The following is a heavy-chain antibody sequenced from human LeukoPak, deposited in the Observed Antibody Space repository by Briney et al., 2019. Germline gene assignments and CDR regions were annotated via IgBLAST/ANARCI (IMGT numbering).Heavy chain of an antibody. D-gene: IGHD3-22*01. CDR3: AKAKDSSGYYRTAEYFQH. V-gene: IGHV3-30*02. J-gene: IGHJ1*01. CDR1: GFTFSSYG. Sequence: PGGSLRLSCAASGFTFSSYGMHWVRQAPGKGLEWVAFIRYDGSNKYYAASVKGRFTISRDNSKNTLYLQMNSLRAEDTAVYYCAKAKDSSGYYRTAEYFQHWGQGTLVTVSS. CDR2: IRYDGSNK.